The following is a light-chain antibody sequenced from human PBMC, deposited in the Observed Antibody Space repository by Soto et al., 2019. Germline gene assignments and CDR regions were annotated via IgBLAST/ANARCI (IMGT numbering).Light chain of an antibody. J-gene: IGKJ1*01. CDR1: QIFRNNY. CDR3: QQYGSSGT. CDR2: GAS. V-gene: IGKV3-20*01. Sequence: EIVLTQSPGTLSLSPGERATLSCRASQIFRNNYLARYQQKPGQAPRLLIYGASNRATGSPDRFSGTGSGTDFTLTISRLEPEDFAVYYCQQYGSSGTFGQGTKVDIK.